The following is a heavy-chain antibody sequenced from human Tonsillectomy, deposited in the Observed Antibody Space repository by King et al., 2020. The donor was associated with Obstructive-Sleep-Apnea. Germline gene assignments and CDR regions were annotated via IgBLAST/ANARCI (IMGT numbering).Heavy chain of an antibody. CDR1: VGSLSSGGYY. CDR2: IDYSGST. D-gene: IGHD1-26*01. J-gene: IGHJ4*02. V-gene: IGHV4-31*03. CDR3: ARAGSWETVPDFDY. Sequence: QLQESGPGLVKPSQTLYLTGTVSVGSLSSGGYYWIWIRQPPGKVLEVIWYIDYSGSTYYNPSLKSRVTISVDTSKNQFSLKLSSVTAADTAVYYCARAGSWETVPDFDYWGQGTLVTVSS.